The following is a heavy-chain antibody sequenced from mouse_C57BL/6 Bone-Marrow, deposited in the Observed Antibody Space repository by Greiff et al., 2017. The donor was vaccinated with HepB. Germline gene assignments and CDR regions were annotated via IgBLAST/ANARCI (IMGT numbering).Heavy chain of an antibody. D-gene: IGHD2-5*01. CDR1: GFTFTDYY. V-gene: IGHV7-3*01. CDR2: IRNKANGYTT. Sequence: EVKLMESGGGLVQPGGSLSLSCAASGFTFTDYYMSWVRQPPGKALEWLGFIRNKANGYTTEYSASVKGRFTISRDNSQSILYLQMNALRAEDSATYYCARYYYSNYYYNAMDYWGQGTSVTASS. CDR3: ARYYYSNYYYNAMDY. J-gene: IGHJ4*01.